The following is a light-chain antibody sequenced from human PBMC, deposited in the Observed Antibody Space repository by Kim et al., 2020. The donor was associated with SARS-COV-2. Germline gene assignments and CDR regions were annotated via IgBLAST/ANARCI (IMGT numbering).Light chain of an antibody. J-gene: IGKJ3*01. CDR2: DAF. V-gene: IGKV3-11*01. CDR1: QSVSRD. Sequence: ELVLTQSPATLSLSPGERATLSCRASQSVSRDLAWYQQKPDQAPRLHIFDAFMRASGIPVRFSGSGSGTDFTLTISSLEPEDFAVYYCQQRSNWPPFTFGPGTKVDI. CDR3: QQRSNWPPFT.